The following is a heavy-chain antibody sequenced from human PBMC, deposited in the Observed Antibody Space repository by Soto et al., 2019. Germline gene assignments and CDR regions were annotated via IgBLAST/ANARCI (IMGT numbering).Heavy chain of an antibody. V-gene: IGHV3-66*01. CDR1: GFTVSNIY. J-gene: IGHJ4*02. CDR3: LCRSSPFDY. D-gene: IGHD2-15*01. Sequence: EVHLVESGGDLVQPGGSLRLSCAASGFTVSNIYMRWVRQAPGKGLEWVSSIHSGGNADYADSVKGRLTISRDNSKNTLHLQMDNRRVEDTAMYYFLCRSSPFDYWGQGILVTVSA. CDR2: IHSGGNA.